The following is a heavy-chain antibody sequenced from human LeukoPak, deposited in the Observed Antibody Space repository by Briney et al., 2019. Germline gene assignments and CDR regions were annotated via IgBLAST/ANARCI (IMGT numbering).Heavy chain of an antibody. Sequence: SGESLRLSCVASGFTVGSNYMSWVRQPPAKGLEGVSVMYRVCRTNYADSVKGQFTISRDNPKHPLYLQMNSLRAEDTAVYYCAREVHYGDNSRHWFDPWGQGTLVTVSS. CDR2: MYRVCRT. CDR3: AREVHYGDNSRHWFDP. D-gene: IGHD4/OR15-4a*01. J-gene: IGHJ5*02. CDR1: GFTVGSNY. V-gene: IGHV3-53*01.